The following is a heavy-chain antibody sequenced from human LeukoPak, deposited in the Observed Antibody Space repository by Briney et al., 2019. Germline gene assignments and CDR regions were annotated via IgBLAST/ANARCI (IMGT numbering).Heavy chain of an antibody. Sequence: ASVKVSCKASGYTFTSYAMHWVRQAPGQRLEWMGWINAGNGNTKYSQKFQGRVTITRDTSASTAYMGLSSLRSEDTAVYYCARGPPTTVVTFFDYWGQGTLVTVSS. J-gene: IGHJ4*02. V-gene: IGHV1-3*01. CDR2: INAGNGNT. CDR1: GYTFTSYA. D-gene: IGHD4-23*01. CDR3: ARGPPTTVVTFFDY.